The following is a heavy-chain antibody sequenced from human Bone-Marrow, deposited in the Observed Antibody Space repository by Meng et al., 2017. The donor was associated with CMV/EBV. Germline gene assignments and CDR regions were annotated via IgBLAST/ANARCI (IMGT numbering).Heavy chain of an antibody. V-gene: IGHV3-9*01. CDR1: GFTFDDYA. Sequence: SLKISCAASGFTFDDYAMHWVRQAPGKGLEWVSGISWNSGSIGYADSVKGRFTISRDNAKNSLYLQMNSLRAEDTALYYCAKDGLPGGDDFWSGYKDYWGQGTRVTVSS. CDR3: AKDGLPGGDDFWSGYKDY. J-gene: IGHJ4*02. D-gene: IGHD3-3*01. CDR2: ISWNSGSI.